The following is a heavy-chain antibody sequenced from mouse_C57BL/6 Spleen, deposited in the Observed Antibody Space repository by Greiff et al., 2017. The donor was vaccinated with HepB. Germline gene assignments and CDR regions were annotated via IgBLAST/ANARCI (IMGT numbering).Heavy chain of an antibody. CDR1: GYTFTDYY. CDR3: ARGLNAMDY. J-gene: IGHJ4*01. V-gene: IGHV1-76*01. CDR2: IYPGSGNT. Sequence: QVHVKQSGAELVRPGASVKLSCKASGYTFTDYYINWVKQRPGQGLEWIARIYPGSGNTYYNEKFKGKATLTAEKSSSTAYMQLSSLTSEDSAVYFCARGLNAMDYWGQGTSVTVSS.